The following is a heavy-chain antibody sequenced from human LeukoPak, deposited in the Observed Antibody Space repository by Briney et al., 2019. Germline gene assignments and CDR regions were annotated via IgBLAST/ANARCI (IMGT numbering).Heavy chain of an antibody. V-gene: IGHV3-15*01. CDR2: IRSKADGATI. CDR3: TTHRTY. Sequence: PGGSLRLSCAASGFTFSGSAMHWVRQASGKGLEWVGRIRSKADGATIDYAAPVKGRFTISRGDSKNTLYPQMNSLKIEDTAVYYCTTHRTYWGQGTLVIVSS. J-gene: IGHJ4*02. CDR1: GFTFSGSA.